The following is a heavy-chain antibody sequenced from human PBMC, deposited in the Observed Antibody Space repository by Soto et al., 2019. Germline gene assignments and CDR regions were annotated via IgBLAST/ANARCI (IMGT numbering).Heavy chain of an antibody. J-gene: IGHJ4*02. CDR3: ARGYYDHYKFDY. V-gene: IGHV1-69*01. Sequence: QVQLVQSGAEVKKPGSSVKVSCKASGGTFSSYAISWVRQAPGHGLEWMGGVIPIFGTANYAQKFQGRVTITADESTSTAYMGLSSLRSEDTAVYYCARGYYDHYKFDYWGQGPLVTVSS. CDR1: GGTFSSYA. D-gene: IGHD1-26*01. CDR2: VIPIFGTA.